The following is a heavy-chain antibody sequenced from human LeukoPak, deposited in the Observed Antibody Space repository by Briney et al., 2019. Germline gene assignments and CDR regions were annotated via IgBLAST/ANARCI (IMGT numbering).Heavy chain of an antibody. D-gene: IGHD5-18*01. CDR2: INPNSGGT. Sequence: ASVKVSCKASGYTFTGYCMHWVRQAPGQGLEWMGWINPNSGGTNYAQKFQGRVTMTRDTSISTAYMELSRLRSDDTAVYYCARVDTAMVKRVGAFDIWGQGTMVTVSS. J-gene: IGHJ3*02. CDR3: ARVDTAMVKRVGAFDI. CDR1: GYTFTGYC. V-gene: IGHV1-2*02.